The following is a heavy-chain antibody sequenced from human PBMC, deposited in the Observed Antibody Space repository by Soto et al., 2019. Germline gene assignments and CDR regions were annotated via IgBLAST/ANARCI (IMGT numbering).Heavy chain of an antibody. CDR3: AKGPRVITFMDV. CDR1: GFTFSSYA. CDR2: ISGSGGST. J-gene: IGHJ6*03. Sequence: GSLRLSCAASGFTFSSYAMSWVRQAPGKGLEWVSAISGSGGSTYYADSVKGRFTISRDNSKNTLYLQMNSLRAEDTAVYYCAKGPRVITFMDVWGKGTTVTVSS. V-gene: IGHV3-23*01. D-gene: IGHD3-16*01.